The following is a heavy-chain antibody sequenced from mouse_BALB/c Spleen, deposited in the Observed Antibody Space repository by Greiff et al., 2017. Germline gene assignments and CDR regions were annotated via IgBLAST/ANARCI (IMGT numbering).Heavy chain of an antibody. CDR3: ARVYDGYYAWFAY. Sequence: VKLMESGAELARPGASVKLSCKASGYTFTSYWMQWVKQRPGQGLEWIGAIYPGDGDTRYTQKFKGKATLTADKSSSTAYMQLSSLASEDSAVYYCARVYDGYYAWFAYWGQGTLVTVSA. CDR2: IYPGDGDT. D-gene: IGHD2-3*01. CDR1: GYTFTSYW. J-gene: IGHJ3*01. V-gene: IGHV1-87*01.